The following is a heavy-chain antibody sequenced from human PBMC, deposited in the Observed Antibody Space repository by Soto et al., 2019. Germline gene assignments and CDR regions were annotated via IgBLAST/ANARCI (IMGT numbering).Heavy chain of an antibody. D-gene: IGHD6-19*01. J-gene: IGHJ4*02. V-gene: IGHV1-2*02. Sequence: ASVKVSCKASGYTFSGHYMHWIRQAPGQGPEWLGWINANSGDTDRAPKFQDRLTMTRDTSISTAYMELSRLRSDDTAVYYCARGGALDGTSPPFDDWGQGTLVTVSS. CDR1: GYTFSGHY. CDR2: INANSGDT. CDR3: ARGGALDGTSPPFDD.